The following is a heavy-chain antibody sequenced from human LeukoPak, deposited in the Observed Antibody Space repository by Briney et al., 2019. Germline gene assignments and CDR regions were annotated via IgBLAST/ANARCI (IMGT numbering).Heavy chain of an antibody. V-gene: IGHV4-59*10. CDR3: ARHQIAVAAPFDY. D-gene: IGHD6-19*01. CDR2: IYTSGST. J-gene: IGHJ4*02. CDR1: GGSFSGYY. Sequence: PSETLSLTCAVYGGSFSGYYWSWIRQPAGKGLEWIGRIYTSGSTNYNPSPKSRVTMSVDTSKNQFSLKLSSVTAADTAVYYCARHQIAVAAPFDYWGQGTLVTVSS.